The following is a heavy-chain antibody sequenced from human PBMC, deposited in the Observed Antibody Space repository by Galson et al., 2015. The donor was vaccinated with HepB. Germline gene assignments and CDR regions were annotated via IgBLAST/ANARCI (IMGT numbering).Heavy chain of an antibody. Sequence: SLRLSCAASGFTFSSYAMSWVRQAPGKGLEWVSTVSATGGSTYYADSVKGRFTISRDNSKNTLYPQMSSLRAEDTAVYYCAKAQRSRIATMVRGIIRPFDAFDIWGHGTMVTVSS. J-gene: IGHJ3*02. CDR1: GFTFSSYA. CDR3: AKAQRSRIATMVRGIIRPFDAFDI. D-gene: IGHD3-10*01. V-gene: IGHV3-23*01. CDR2: VSATGGST.